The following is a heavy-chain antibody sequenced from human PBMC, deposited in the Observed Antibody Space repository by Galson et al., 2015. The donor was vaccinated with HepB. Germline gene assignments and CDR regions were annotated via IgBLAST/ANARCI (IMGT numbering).Heavy chain of an antibody. CDR2: ISYDGSNK. D-gene: IGHD1-26*01. V-gene: IGHV3-30*04. J-gene: IGHJ4*02. Sequence: PRLSCAASGFTFSSYAMHWVRQAPGKGLEWVAVISYDGSNKYYADSVKGRFTISRDNSKNTLYLQMNSLRAEDTAVYYCASDSWDKSYFDYWGQGTLVTVSS. CDR3: ASDSWDKSYFDY. CDR1: GFTFSSYA.